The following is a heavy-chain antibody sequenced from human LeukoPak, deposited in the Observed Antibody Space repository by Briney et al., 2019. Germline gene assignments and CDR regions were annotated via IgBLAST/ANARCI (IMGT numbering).Heavy chain of an antibody. V-gene: IGHV3-48*01. D-gene: IGHD1-20*01. CDR1: GSTFSSYS. Sequence: GGSLRLSCAASGSTFSSYSMTWVRQAPGKGLEWVSCFSSSSTTIYYADSVKGRFTISRDNNKNSLYLQMNSLRAEDTAVYYCARGLTGDEEYNWNEGGYFDHWGQGTLVTVSS. CDR3: ARGLTGDEEYNWNEGGYFDH. CDR2: FSSSSTTI. J-gene: IGHJ4*02.